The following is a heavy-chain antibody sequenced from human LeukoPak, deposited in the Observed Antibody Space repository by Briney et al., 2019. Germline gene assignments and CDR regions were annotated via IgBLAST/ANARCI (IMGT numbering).Heavy chain of an antibody. CDR1: GGSFSGYY. Sequence: SETLSLTCAVYGGSFSGYYWSWIRQPPGKGLEWIGEINHSGSTNYNPSLKSRVTISVDTSKNQFSLKLSSVTAADTAVYYCARDGYVDTAISYYYYMDVWGKGTTVTVSS. J-gene: IGHJ6*03. V-gene: IGHV4-34*01. CDR2: INHSGST. CDR3: ARDGYVDTAISYYYYMDV. D-gene: IGHD5-18*01.